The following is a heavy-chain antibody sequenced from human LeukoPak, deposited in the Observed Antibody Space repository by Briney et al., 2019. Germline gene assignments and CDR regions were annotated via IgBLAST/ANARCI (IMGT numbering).Heavy chain of an antibody. CDR3: AKDRRYILRYFDWLLTD. V-gene: IGHV3-23*01. Sequence: PGGSLRLSCAASGFTFSSYAMSWVRQAPGKGLEWVSAISGSGGSTYYADSVKGRFTISRDNSKNPLYLQMNSLRAEDTAVYYCAKDRRYILRYFDWLLTDWGQGTLVTVSS. D-gene: IGHD3-9*01. J-gene: IGHJ4*02. CDR2: ISGSGGST. CDR1: GFTFSSYA.